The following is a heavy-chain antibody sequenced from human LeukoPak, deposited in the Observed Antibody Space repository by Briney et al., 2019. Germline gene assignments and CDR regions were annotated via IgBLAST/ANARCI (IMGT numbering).Heavy chain of an antibody. D-gene: IGHD2-21*01. CDR2: ISGSGATI. CDR1: GFTFSSYS. J-gene: IGHJ2*01. CDR3: VKAGGGDARASWYFDL. V-gene: IGHV3-48*01. Sequence: PGGSLSLSCAASGFTFSSYSLNWFRQAPGPGLEWVSYISGSGATIYYADSVKGRFTISRDNAKNSLYLQMTSLRAEDTAVYYCVKAGGGDARASWYFDLWGRGTLVTVSS.